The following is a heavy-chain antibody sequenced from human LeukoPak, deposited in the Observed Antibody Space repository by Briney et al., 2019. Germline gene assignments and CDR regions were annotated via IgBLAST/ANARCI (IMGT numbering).Heavy chain of an antibody. CDR3: AHLPLHYGDYSFDY. J-gene: IGHJ4*02. Sequence: SGPTLVNPTQTLTLTCTFSGFSLSTSGVGVGWIRQPPGRALEWLALIYWNDDKRYSPSLKSRLTITKDTPKNQVVLTMTNMDPVDTATYYCAHLPLHYGDYSFDYWGQGTLVTVSS. CDR1: GFSLSTSGVG. CDR2: IYWNDDK. V-gene: IGHV2-5*01. D-gene: IGHD4-17*01.